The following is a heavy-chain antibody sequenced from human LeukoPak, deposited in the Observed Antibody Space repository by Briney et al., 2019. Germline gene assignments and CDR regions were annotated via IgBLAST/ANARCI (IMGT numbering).Heavy chain of an antibody. J-gene: IGHJ4*02. CDR3: AKDPRGDYYGSGSYFDQ. D-gene: IGHD3-10*01. V-gene: IGHV3-30*02. CDR1: GFTFSNYG. CDR2: IRYDGGNK. Sequence: GGSLRLSCATSGFTFSNYGMHWVRQAPGEGLQWVAYIRYDGGNKYYADSVKGRFTISRDNSENTLYLQMNSLRAEDTAVHYCAKDPRGDYYGSGSYFDQWGQGTLVTVSS.